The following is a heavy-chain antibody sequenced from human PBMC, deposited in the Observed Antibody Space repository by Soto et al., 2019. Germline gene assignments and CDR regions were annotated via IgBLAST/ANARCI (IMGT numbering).Heavy chain of an antibody. J-gene: IGHJ5*02. CDR3: ARDLYNWNDHFNWFDP. Sequence: SETLSLTCAVSGYSISSGYYWGWIRQPPGKGLEWIGSIYHSGSTYYNTSLKSRVTISVDTSKNQFSLKLSSVTAADTAVYYCARDLYNWNDHFNWFDPWGQGTLVTVSS. CDR2: IYHSGST. CDR1: GYSISSGYY. V-gene: IGHV4-38-2*02. D-gene: IGHD1-20*01.